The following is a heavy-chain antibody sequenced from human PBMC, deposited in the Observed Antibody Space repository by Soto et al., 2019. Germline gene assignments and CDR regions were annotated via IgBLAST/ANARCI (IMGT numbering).Heavy chain of an antibody. D-gene: IGHD3-16*01. CDR3: ANHSDYQLLSWLDP. CDR2: ISAGGGNT. Sequence: EVQLLESGGGLVQPGGSLRLSCAASGFSFSTYAMSWVRQAPGKGLEWVSGISAGGGNTYYADSVRGRFTISRDNSKNTVDLQISSLRAEDTALYYCANHSDYQLLSWLDPWGLGTLVTVSS. V-gene: IGHV3-23*01. J-gene: IGHJ5*02. CDR1: GFSFSTYA.